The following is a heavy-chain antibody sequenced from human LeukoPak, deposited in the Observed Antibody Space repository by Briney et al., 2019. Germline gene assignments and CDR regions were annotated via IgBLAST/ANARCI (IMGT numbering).Heavy chain of an antibody. CDR3: ARGPYSYGYMGYSDY. J-gene: IGHJ4*02. V-gene: IGHV1-18*01. Sequence: GASVNVSCKASGYTFNYYGINWVRQAPGQGLEWMGWISAYNGNTNYAQNLQGRVTMTTDTSTSTAYMELRSLRSDDTALYYCARGPYSYGYMGYSDYWGQGTLVTVSS. CDR1: GYTFNYYG. CDR2: ISAYNGNT. D-gene: IGHD5-18*01.